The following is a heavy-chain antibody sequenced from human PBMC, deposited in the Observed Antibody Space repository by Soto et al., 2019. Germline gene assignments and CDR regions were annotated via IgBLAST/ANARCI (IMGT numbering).Heavy chain of an antibody. CDR3: ARLGPQPPYYFVY. J-gene: IGHJ4*02. Sequence: SETLSLTCTVSGGSISSYYWSWIRQPPGKGLEWIGYIYYSGSTNYTPSLKSRVTISVDTSKNHFSLKLSSVTAADTAVYYCARLGPQPPYYFVYRGPGTLVTVSS. V-gene: IGHV4-59*08. CDR2: IYYSGST. CDR1: GGSISSYY. D-gene: IGHD1-1*01.